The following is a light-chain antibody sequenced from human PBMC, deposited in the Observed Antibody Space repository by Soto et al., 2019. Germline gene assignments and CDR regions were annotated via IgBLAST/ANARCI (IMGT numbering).Light chain of an antibody. CDR3: RHYNNWPPET. V-gene: IGKV3-15*01. CDR2: DAS. Sequence: EIVMTQSPATLSVSPGERATLSCRAIQSVSSRLAWYQQKRGQAPRLLIYDASTRATGIPARFSGSGSGTEFNLTISSLQSEDFAIYYCRHYNNWPPETFGQGTKVDIK. CDR1: QSVSSR. J-gene: IGKJ1*01.